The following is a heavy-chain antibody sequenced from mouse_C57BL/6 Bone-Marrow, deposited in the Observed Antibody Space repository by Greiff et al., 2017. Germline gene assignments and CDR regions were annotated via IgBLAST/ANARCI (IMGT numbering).Heavy chain of an antibody. V-gene: IGHV5-9*01. CDR3: ARQVGYYYGSSYGY. D-gene: IGHD1-1*01. Sequence: EVMLVESGGGLVKPGGSLKLSCAASGFTFSSYTMSWVRQTPEKRLEWFATISGGGGNTYYPDSVKGRFTISRDNAKNTLYLQMSSLRSEDTALYYCARQVGYYYGSSYGYWGQGTTLTVSS. CDR2: ISGGGGNT. CDR1: GFTFSSYT. J-gene: IGHJ2*01.